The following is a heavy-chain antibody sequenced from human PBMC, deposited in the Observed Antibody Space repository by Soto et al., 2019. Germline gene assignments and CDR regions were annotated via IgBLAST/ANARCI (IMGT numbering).Heavy chain of an antibody. V-gene: IGHV4-31*03. CDR3: ARAPRVVVAATRGYFDY. CDR2: IYYSGST. Sequence: QVQLQESGPGLVKPSQTLSLTCTVSGGSIGSGGYYWSWIRQHPGKGLEWIGYIYYSGSTYYNPSLKSRVTISVDTSKNQFSLKLSSVTAADTAVYYCARAPRVVVAATRGYFDYWGQGTLVTVSS. CDR1: GGSIGSGGYY. D-gene: IGHD2-15*01. J-gene: IGHJ4*02.